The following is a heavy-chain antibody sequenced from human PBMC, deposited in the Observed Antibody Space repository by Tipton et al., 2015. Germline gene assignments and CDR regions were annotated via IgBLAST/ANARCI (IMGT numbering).Heavy chain of an antibody. CDR3: AKGREYGFDH. J-gene: IGHJ4*02. D-gene: IGHD3-10*01. CDR1: GFSLDNYA. V-gene: IGHV3-23*01. Sequence: GSLRLSCAASGFSLDNYAMSWVRQTPGKGLEWVSTIAGSSGMRDYADSVRGRFTISRDNSKNTLYLQMNSLRPEDTALFYCAKGREYGFDHWGQGTLVTVSS. CDR2: IAGSSGMR.